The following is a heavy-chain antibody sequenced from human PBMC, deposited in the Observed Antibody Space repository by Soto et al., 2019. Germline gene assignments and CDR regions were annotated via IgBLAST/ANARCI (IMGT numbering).Heavy chain of an antibody. D-gene: IGHD5-18*01. J-gene: IGHJ4*02. CDR1: GGSISSGDYY. CDR3: ARGAQLWLLPPGY. CDR2: IYYSGST. Sequence: QVQLQESGPGLVKPSQTLSLTCTVSGGSISSGDYYWSWIRQPPGKGLEWIGYIYYSGSTYYNPSLKSRVTISVDASKNQFSLKLSSVTAADTAVYYCARGAQLWLLPPGYWGQGTLVTVSS. V-gene: IGHV4-30-4*01.